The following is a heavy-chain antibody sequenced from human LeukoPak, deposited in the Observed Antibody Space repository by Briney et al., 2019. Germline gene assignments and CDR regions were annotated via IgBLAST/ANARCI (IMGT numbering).Heavy chain of an antibody. CDR2: IYTSGST. J-gene: IGHJ4*02. V-gene: IGHV4-59*10. Sequence: SETLSLTCAVYGGSFSGYYWSWIRQPAGKGLEWIGRIYTSGSTNYNPSLKSRVTISVDTSKNQFSLKLSSVTAADTAVYYCAGGSYYDFWSGYHYWGQGTLVTVSS. D-gene: IGHD3-3*01. CDR3: AGGSYYDFWSGYHY. CDR1: GGSFSGYY.